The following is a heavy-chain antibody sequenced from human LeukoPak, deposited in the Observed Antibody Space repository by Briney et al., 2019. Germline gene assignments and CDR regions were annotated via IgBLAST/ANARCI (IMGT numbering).Heavy chain of an antibody. V-gene: IGHV1-46*01. CDR3: ARDWSTLRSVGSSGWLFDY. CDR1: GYTFTSYY. D-gene: IGHD6-19*01. Sequence: ASVKVSCKASGYTFTSYYMHWVRQAPGQGLEWMGIINPSGGSTSYAQKFQGRVTMTRGTSTSTVYMELSSLRSEDTAVYYCARDWSTLRSVGSSGWLFDYWGQGTLVTVSS. CDR2: INPSGGST. J-gene: IGHJ4*02.